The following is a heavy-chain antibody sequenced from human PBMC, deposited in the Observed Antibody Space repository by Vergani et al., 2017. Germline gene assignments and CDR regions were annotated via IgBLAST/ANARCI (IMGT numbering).Heavy chain of an antibody. V-gene: IGHV1-69*01. D-gene: IGHD2-15*01. CDR3: ARGYCSGGSCYSLDYYMDV. CDR2: FIPIFGTA. Sequence: QVQLVQSGAEVKKPGSSVKVSCKASGGTFSSYAISWVRQAPGQGLEWMGGFIPIFGTANYAQKFQGRVTITADESTSTAYMELSSLRSEDTAVYYCARGYCSGGSCYSLDYYMDVWGKGTTVTVSS. J-gene: IGHJ6*03. CDR1: GGTFSSYA.